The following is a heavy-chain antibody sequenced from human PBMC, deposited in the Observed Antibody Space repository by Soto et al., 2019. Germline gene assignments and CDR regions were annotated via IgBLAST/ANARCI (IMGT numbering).Heavy chain of an antibody. D-gene: IGHD1-26*01. Sequence: GWSLRLSCAASGFTFSSHSMNWVRQAPGKGLEWVSSISSSSSYIYYADSVKGRFTISRDNAKNSLYLQMNSLRAEDTAVYYCARVVFSGSYSYSYGMDVWGQGTKVTVS. CDR1: GFTFSSHS. J-gene: IGHJ6*02. CDR2: ISSSSSYI. V-gene: IGHV3-21*01. CDR3: ARVVFSGSYSYSYGMDV.